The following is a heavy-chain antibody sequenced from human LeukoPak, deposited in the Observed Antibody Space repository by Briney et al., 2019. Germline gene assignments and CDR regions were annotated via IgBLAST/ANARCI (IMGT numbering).Heavy chain of an antibody. V-gene: IGHV4-4*07. Sequence: SETLSLTCTVSGGSISSYYWSWIRQPAGKGLEWIGRIYTSGSTNYNPSLKSRVTISVDKSKNQFSLKLSSVTAADTAVYYCARSYYYDSSGYYYGGTLTHFDYWGQGTLVTVSS. J-gene: IGHJ4*02. D-gene: IGHD3-22*01. CDR2: IYTSGST. CDR3: ARSYYYDSSGYYYGGTLTHFDY. CDR1: GGSISSYY.